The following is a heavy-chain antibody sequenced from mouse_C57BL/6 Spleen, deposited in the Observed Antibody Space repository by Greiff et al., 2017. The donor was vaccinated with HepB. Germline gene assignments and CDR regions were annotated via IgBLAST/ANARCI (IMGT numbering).Heavy chain of an antibody. J-gene: IGHJ2*01. CDR1: GYTFTDYY. Sequence: EVQLQQSGPELVKPGASVKISCKASGYTFTDYYMNWVKQSHGKSLEWIGDINPNNGGTSYNQKFKGKATLTVDKSSSTAYMELRSLTSEDSAVYYCARSTMITTSYFDYWGQGTTLTVSS. D-gene: IGHD2-4*01. V-gene: IGHV1-26*01. CDR3: ARSTMITTSYFDY. CDR2: INPNNGGT.